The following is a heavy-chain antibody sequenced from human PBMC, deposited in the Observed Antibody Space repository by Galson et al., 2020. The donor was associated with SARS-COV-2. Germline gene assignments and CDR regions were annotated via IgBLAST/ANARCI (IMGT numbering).Heavy chain of an antibody. D-gene: IGHD6-19*01. V-gene: IGHV3-30*18. Sequence: GESLKISCAASGFNFRAYGIHWVRQAPGKGLEWLAVVSSNAFDTYYADSVRGRVSISRDSSTNMFFLEMSSLRPDDTALYFCAKDGGPAVAGTRNIIHLDAWGKGTTVSVSS. CDR1: GFNFRAYG. CDR3: AKDGGPAVAGTRNIIHLDA. CDR2: VSSNAFDT. J-gene: IGHJ6*03.